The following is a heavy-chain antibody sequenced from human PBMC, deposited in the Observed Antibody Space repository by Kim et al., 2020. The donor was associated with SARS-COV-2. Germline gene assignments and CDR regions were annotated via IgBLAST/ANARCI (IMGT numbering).Heavy chain of an antibody. CDR2: ISGSGGST. CDR1: GFTFSSYA. CDR3: AKARRGGATEGTYY. D-gene: IGHD1-26*01. Sequence: GGSLRLSCAASGFTFSSYAMSWVRQAPGKGLEWVSAISGSGGSTYYADSVKGRFTFSSDRAKNKLYLQMHILRAETTAAYYCAKARRGGATEGTYYRGQG. J-gene: IGHJ4*02. V-gene: IGHV3-23*01.